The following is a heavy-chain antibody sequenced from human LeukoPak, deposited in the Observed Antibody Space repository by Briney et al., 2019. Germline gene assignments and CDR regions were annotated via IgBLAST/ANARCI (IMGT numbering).Heavy chain of an antibody. Sequence: GGSLRLSCAASGFTFSSYAMSWVRQAPGKGLEWVSAISGSGGSTYYADSVKGRFTISRDNSKNTLYLQMNSLRAEDTAVYYCAKGGYCSSTSCFRVQDAFDIWGQGTMVTVSS. CDR1: GFTFSSYA. J-gene: IGHJ3*02. CDR2: ISGSGGST. D-gene: IGHD2-2*01. V-gene: IGHV3-23*01. CDR3: AKGGYCSSTSCFRVQDAFDI.